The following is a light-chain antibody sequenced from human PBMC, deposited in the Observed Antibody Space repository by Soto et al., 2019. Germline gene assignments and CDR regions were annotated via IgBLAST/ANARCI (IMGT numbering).Light chain of an antibody. CDR1: QSVSSS. CDR2: GAS. CDR3: QQYKSWPPIT. J-gene: IGKJ5*01. V-gene: IGKV3-15*01. Sequence: EILITQSPPTVSVSPGERATLSCRASQSVSSSLAWYQQKPGQAPRLLIYGASTRATGTPARFSGSGSGTEFTLTISSLQSEDFAVYYCQQYKSWPPITFGQGTRLEIK.